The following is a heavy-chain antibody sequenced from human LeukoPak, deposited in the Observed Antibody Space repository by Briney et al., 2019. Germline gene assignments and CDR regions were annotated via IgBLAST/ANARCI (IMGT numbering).Heavy chain of an antibody. CDR1: GYTFTGYY. Sequence: GASVKVSCKASGYTFTGYYMHWVRQAPGQGLEWMGIINPSGGSTSYAQKFQGRVTMTRDMSTSTVYMELSSLRSEDTAVYYCARDPTTIRYYYYMDVWGKGTTVTVSS. V-gene: IGHV1-46*01. J-gene: IGHJ6*03. CDR2: INPSGGST. CDR3: ARDPTTIRYYYYMDV. D-gene: IGHD1-1*01.